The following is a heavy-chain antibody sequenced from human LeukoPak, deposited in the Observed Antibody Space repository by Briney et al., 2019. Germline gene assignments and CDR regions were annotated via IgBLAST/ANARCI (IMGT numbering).Heavy chain of an antibody. CDR2: IGISSGNT. D-gene: IGHD1-1*01. J-gene: IGHJ4*02. CDR1: GFTFSEYS. V-gene: IGHV3-11*06. Sequence: GGSLRLSCVASGFTFSEYSMNWVGPAPGKGLEWISYIGISSGNTKYADSVKGRFTVSADNASNSLYLQMNSLRVEDTAVYYCARDHNFAFDNWGQGTLVTVSS. CDR3: ARDHNFAFDN.